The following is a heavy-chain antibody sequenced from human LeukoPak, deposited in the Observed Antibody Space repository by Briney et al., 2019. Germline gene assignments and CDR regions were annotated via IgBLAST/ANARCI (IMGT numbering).Heavy chain of an antibody. CDR1: GFRFNTYW. V-gene: IGHV3-7*01. CDR3: AKDIVGGGDDY. CDR2: IKQDGNEK. D-gene: IGHD2-21*02. Sequence: PGGSLRLSCAASGFRFNTYWMSWVRQAPGKGLEWVANIKQDGNEKYYVDSVRGRFTISRDNAKNSIYLQMNSLRVEDTAVYYCAKDIVGGGDDYWGQGTLVIVSS. J-gene: IGHJ4*02.